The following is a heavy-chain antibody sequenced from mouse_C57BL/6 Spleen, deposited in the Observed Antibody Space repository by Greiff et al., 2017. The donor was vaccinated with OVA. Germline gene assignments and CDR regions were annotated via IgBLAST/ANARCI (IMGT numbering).Heavy chain of an antibody. D-gene: IGHD2-4*01. Sequence: QVQLQQPGAELVMPGASVKLSCKASGYTFTSYWMHWVKQRPGQGLEWIGEIDPSDSYTNYNQKFKGKSTLTVDKSYSTAYMQLSSLTSEDSAVDYCARWNDCGFAYWGQGTLVTVSA. J-gene: IGHJ3*01. CDR2: IDPSDSYT. V-gene: IGHV1-69*01. CDR1: GYTFTSYW. CDR3: ARWNDCGFAY.